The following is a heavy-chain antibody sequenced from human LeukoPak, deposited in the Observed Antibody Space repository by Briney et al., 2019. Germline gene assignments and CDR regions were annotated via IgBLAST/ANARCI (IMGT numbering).Heavy chain of an antibody. CDR2: IIPIFSTA. D-gene: IGHD3-10*01. J-gene: IGHJ3*02. CDR3: ARTSMVRGVIMWAFDI. CDR1: GGTFSSYA. V-gene: IGHV1-69*06. Sequence: SVKVSCKASGGTFSSYAISWVRQAPGQGLEWMGGIIPIFSTANYAQKFQGRVTITADKSTSTAYMELSSLRSEDTAVYYCARTSMVRGVIMWAFDIWGQGTMVTVSS.